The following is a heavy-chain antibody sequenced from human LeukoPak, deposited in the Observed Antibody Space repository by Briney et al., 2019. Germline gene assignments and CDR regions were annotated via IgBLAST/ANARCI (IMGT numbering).Heavy chain of an antibody. V-gene: IGHV3-7*01. J-gene: IGHJ4*02. Sequence: GGSLRLSCAASGFTFSSYWMHWVRQAPGKGLEWVANIKQDGSEIYFVDSVKGRFSISRENAKNSLYPQMNSLRAEDTAVYYCARGALSLIAAFDSWGQGTLVTVSS. D-gene: IGHD6-25*01. CDR2: IKQDGSEI. CDR1: GFTFSSYW. CDR3: ARGALSLIAAFDS.